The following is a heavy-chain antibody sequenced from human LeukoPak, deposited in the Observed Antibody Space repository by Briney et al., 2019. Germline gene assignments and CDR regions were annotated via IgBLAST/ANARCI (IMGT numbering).Heavy chain of an antibody. CDR3: AKYMYDSFDY. Sequence: PGGSLRLSCAASGFTFSSYAMSWVRQAPGKGLEWVSAISGSGGSTYYADSVKGRLTISRDNAKNSLYLQMNSLRAEDTAVYYCAKYMYDSFDYWGQGTLVTVSS. J-gene: IGHJ4*02. CDR1: GFTFSSYA. CDR2: ISGSGGST. D-gene: IGHD3-22*01. V-gene: IGHV3-23*01.